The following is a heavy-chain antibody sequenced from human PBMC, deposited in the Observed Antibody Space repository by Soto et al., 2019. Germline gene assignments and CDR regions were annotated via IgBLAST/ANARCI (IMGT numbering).Heavy chain of an antibody. J-gene: IGHJ4*02. V-gene: IGHV3-23*01. CDR3: AKGGVGIAAAGSAYYFDY. CDR1: GFTFSSYA. Sequence: GGSLRLSCAASGFTFSSYAMSWVRQAPGKGLEWVSAISGSGGSTYYADSVKGRFTIPRDNSKNTLYLQMNSLRAEDTAVYYCAKGGVGIAAAGSAYYFDYWGQGTLVTVSS. D-gene: IGHD6-13*01. CDR2: ISGSGGST.